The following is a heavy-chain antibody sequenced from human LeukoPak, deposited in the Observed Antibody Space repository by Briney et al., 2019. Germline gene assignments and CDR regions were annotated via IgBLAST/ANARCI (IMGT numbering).Heavy chain of an antibody. CDR3: ARDRVSAVASGGFDP. V-gene: IGHV3-64D*06. CDR1: GFTFSRYA. CDR2: ISSNGGST. Sequence: GGSLRLSCSASGFTFSRYAMHWVRQAPGKGLEYVSAISSNGGSTYYADSVKGRFTISRDNSKNTLHLQMSSLRAEDTAVYYCARDRVSAVASGGFDPWGQGTLVTISS. J-gene: IGHJ5*02. D-gene: IGHD6-19*01.